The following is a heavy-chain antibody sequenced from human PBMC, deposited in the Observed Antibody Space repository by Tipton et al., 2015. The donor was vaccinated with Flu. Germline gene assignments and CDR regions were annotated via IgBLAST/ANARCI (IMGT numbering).Heavy chain of an antibody. CDR1: GGTFSNYA. CDR3: ARLVGRSY. Sequence: QLVQSGAEVKKPGSSVKVSCKASGGTFSNYAISWVRQAPGQGLEWMGRIIHTLGIANYAQKFQGRVTFTADRSTSTAYMDLSSLRSEDTAVYYCARLVGRSYWGQGTLVTVSS. D-gene: IGHD2-2*01. V-gene: IGHV1-69*09. J-gene: IGHJ4*02. CDR2: IIHTLGIA.